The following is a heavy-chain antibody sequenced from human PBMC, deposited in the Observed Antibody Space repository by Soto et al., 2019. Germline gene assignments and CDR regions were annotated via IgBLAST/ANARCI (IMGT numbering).Heavy chain of an antibody. CDR1: GFNFINYA. Sequence: EVQLLESGRGLVQPGESLRLSCAASGFNFINYAMAWVRQAPGKGLEWLAAISDSADNTYYAGSVKGRFSISRDNSKNTLYLQMNSLSADDTAVYYCAKEEAGASDYWGQGTLVTVSS. J-gene: IGHJ4*02. V-gene: IGHV3-23*01. CDR2: ISDSADNT. CDR3: AKEEAGASDY. D-gene: IGHD1-26*01.